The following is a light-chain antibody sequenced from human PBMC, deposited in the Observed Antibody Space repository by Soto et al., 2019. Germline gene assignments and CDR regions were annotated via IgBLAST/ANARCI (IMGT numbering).Light chain of an antibody. Sequence: QSVLTQPPSASATRGQRVTISCSGSSSNIASRSVYWYQQLPGTAPKLLMYSSDLRPSGVPDRFSGSKSGTTASLAISGVQSEDEADYYCSIWDVSLNGWVFGGGTKLTVL. V-gene: IGLV1-44*01. J-gene: IGLJ3*02. CDR1: SSNIASRS. CDR3: SIWDVSLNGWV. CDR2: SSD.